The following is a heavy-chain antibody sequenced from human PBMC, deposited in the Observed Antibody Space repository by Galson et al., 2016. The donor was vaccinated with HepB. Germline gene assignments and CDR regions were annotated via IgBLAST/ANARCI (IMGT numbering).Heavy chain of an antibody. V-gene: IGHV1-18*01. CDR1: DYTFNSYG. CDR3: ATGPVSFDY. J-gene: IGHJ4*02. Sequence: SVKVSCKASDYTFNSYGVSWVRQAPGQGLEWMGWISTYNGNTNYAQKLQGRVTMTTETSTSTAYMELRSLRSEDTAVYYCATGPVSFDYWGQGTLVTVSS. CDR2: ISTYNGNT.